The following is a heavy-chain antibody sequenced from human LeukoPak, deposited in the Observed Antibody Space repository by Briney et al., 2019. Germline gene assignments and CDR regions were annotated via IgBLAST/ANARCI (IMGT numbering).Heavy chain of an antibody. CDR1: GFTFSSYA. Sequence: GGSLRLSCAASGFTFSSYAMSWVRQAPGKGLEWVSAISGSGGSTYYADSVKGRFTISRDNSKNTLYLQMNSLRAEDTAVYYCAKVLGIYFLVVPAAIDDWGQGALVTVSS. V-gene: IGHV3-23*01. CDR3: AKVLGIYFLVVPAAIDD. D-gene: IGHD2-2*01. J-gene: IGHJ4*02. CDR2: ISGSGGST.